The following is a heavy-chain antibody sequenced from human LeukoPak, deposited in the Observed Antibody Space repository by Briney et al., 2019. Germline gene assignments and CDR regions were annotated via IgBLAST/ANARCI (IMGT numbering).Heavy chain of an antibody. CDR3: ARRESTYQNYYYFYYMDV. J-gene: IGHJ6*03. V-gene: IGHV3-20*04. CDR1: GFTFDDYG. Sequence: GGSLRLSCAASGFTFDDYGMSWVRQAPGKGLEWVSGINWNGGSTDYAESVKGRFTISRDNAKNSLYLQMDSLRAEDTALYYCARRESTYQNYYYFYYMDVWGKGTTVTVSS. CDR2: INWNGGST.